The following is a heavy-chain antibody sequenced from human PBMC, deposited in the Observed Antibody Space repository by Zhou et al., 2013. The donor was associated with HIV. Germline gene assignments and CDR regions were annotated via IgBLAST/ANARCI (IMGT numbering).Heavy chain of an antibody. CDR1: GYTFTSKY. J-gene: IGHJ3*02. CDR3: ARKTVAGTFVAFDI. CDR2: MNPSGGST. V-gene: IGHV1-46*01. D-gene: IGHD6-19*01. Sequence: QVQLVQSGAEVKKPGASVKVSCKASGYTFTSKYMHWVRQAPGQGLEWMGIMNPSGGSTTYAQKFQGRVTMTRDTSTSTVYMELRSLRSDDTAVYYCARKTVAGTFVAFDIWGQGTMVTVSS.